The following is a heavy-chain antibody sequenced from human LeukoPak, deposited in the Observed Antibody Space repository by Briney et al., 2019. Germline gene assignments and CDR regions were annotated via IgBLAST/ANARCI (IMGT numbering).Heavy chain of an antibody. Sequence: ASVKVSCKASGGTFSSYAISWVRQAPGKGLEWMGGFDPEDGETIYAQKFQGRVTMTEDTSTDTAYMELSSLRSEDTAVYYCATTLGWGYYFDYWGQGTLVTVSS. CDR1: GGTFSSYA. D-gene: IGHD6-19*01. CDR2: FDPEDGET. V-gene: IGHV1-24*01. CDR3: ATTLGWGYYFDY. J-gene: IGHJ4*02.